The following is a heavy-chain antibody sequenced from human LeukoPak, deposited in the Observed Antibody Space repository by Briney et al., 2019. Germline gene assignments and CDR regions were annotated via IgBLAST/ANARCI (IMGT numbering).Heavy chain of an antibody. CDR3: ARVGTTGDWNY. V-gene: IGHV3-30-3*01. Sequence: GRSLRLSCAASGFTFSSYAMHWVRQAPGKGLEWVAVISYDGSNKYYADSVKGRFTISRDNSKNTLYLQMNSLRAEDTAVYYCARVGTTGDWNYWGQGTLVTVSS. D-gene: IGHD7-27*01. J-gene: IGHJ4*02. CDR1: GFTFSSYA. CDR2: ISYDGSNK.